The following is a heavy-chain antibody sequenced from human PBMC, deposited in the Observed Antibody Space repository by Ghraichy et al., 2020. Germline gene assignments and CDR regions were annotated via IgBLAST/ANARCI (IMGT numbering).Heavy chain of an antibody. J-gene: IGHJ4*02. CDR2: IYYSGST. V-gene: IGHV4-39*01. Sequence: SQTLSLTCTVSGGSISSSSYYWGWIRQPPGKGLEWIGSIYYSGSTYYNPSLKSRVTISVDTSKNQFSLKLSSVTAADTAVYYCARHPEYSSGWYYFDYWGQGTLVTVSS. CDR3: ARHPEYSSGWYYFDY. CDR1: GGSISSSSYY. D-gene: IGHD6-19*01.